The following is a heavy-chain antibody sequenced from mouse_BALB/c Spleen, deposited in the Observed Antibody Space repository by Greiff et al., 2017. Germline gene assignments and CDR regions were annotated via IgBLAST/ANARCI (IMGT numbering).Heavy chain of an antibody. V-gene: IGHV1-69*02. CDR1: GYTFTSYW. J-gene: IGHJ4*01. CDR2: IYPSDSYT. Sequence: QVQLQQPGAELVRPGASVKLSCKASGYTFTSYWINWVKQRPGQGLEWIGNIYPSDSYTNYNQKFKDKATLTVDKSSSTAYMQLSSPTSEDSAVYYCTGGNYGYYAMDYWGQGTSVTVSS. CDR3: TGGNYGYYAMDY. D-gene: IGHD2-1*01.